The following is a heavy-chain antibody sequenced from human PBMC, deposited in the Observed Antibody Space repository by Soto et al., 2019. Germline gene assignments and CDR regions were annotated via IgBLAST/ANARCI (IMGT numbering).Heavy chain of an antibody. CDR1: GFTFSNAW. CDR2: IKSKTDGGTT. CDR3: AKNPGYYYDSTGYHFDY. D-gene: IGHD3-22*01. Sequence: GGSLRLSCAASGFTFSNAWMSWVRQAPGKGLEWVGRIKSKTDGGTTDYAAPVKGRFTISRDDSKNTLYLQMNSLRAEDTAVYYCAKNPGYYYDSTGYHFDYWGQGTLVTVSS. J-gene: IGHJ4*02. V-gene: IGHV3-15*01.